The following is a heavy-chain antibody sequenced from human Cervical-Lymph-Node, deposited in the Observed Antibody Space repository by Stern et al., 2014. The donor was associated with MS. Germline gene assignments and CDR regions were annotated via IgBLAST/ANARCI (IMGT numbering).Heavy chain of an antibody. V-gene: IGHV1-46*03. CDR1: GHIFTTSY. CDR2: INPSAGTT. CDR3: SSDTGDYDY. Sequence: QVQLVQSGAEVKKPGASVKVSCKASGHIFTTSYMHWVRQAPGQGLEWMGLINPSAGTTSYAPKFQGRVTMTRDTSTSTVYMELSSLRSEDTAMYYCSSDTGDYDYWGQGTLVAVSS. J-gene: IGHJ4*02. D-gene: IGHD3-9*01.